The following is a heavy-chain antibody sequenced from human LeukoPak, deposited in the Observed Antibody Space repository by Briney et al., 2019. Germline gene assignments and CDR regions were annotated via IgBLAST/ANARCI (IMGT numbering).Heavy chain of an antibody. D-gene: IGHD4-17*01. CDR2: ISYDGSNK. V-gene: IGHV3-30-3*01. Sequence: GGSLRLSCAASGFTFSSYAMHWVRQAPGKGLEWVAVISYDGSNKYYADSVKGRFTISRDNSKNTLYLQMNSLRAEDTAVYYCAKGGPDYDYGDYRDAFDIWGQGTMVTVSS. CDR3: AKGGPDYDYGDYRDAFDI. J-gene: IGHJ3*02. CDR1: GFTFSSYA.